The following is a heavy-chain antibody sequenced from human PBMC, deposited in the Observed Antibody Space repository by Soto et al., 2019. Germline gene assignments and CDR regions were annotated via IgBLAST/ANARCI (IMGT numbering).Heavy chain of an antibody. D-gene: IGHD2-2*02. J-gene: IGHJ6*02. V-gene: IGHV1-69*13. CDR2: IIPIFGTA. CDR3: ARGTYCSSTSCYTTDAYYYYYGMDV. CDR1: GGTFSSYA. Sequence: ASVKVSCKASGGTFSSYAISWVRQAPGQGLEWMGGIIPIFGTANYAQKFQGRVTITADESTSTAYMELSSLRSEDTAVYYCARGTYCSSTSCYTTDAYYYYYGMDVWGQGTTVTVSS.